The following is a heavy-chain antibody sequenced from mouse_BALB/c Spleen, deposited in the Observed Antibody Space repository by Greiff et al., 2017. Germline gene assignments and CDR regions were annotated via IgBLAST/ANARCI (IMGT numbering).Heavy chain of an antibody. CDR3: VRAGRYYYGSSYSYYYAMDY. CDR2: IWTGGGT. V-gene: IGHV2-9-2*01. D-gene: IGHD1-1*01. CDR1: GFSLTSYD. Sequence: QVHVKQSGPGLVAPSQSLSITCTVSGFSLTSYDISWIRQPPGKGLEWLGVIWTGGGTNYNSAFMSRLSISKDNSKSQVFLKMNSLQTDDTAIYYCVRAGRYYYGSSYSYYYAMDYWGQGTSVTVSS. J-gene: IGHJ4*01.